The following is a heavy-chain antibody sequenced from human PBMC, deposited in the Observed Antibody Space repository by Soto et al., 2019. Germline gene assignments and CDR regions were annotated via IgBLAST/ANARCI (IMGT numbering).Heavy chain of an antibody. D-gene: IGHD3-22*01. CDR3: ARVYHYASRGYSY. CDR1: RCGFTNND. Sequence: ASVNVSCKNCRCGFTNNDMHLWRQAAGQGLEWMGWMNPGNNQHVYTQKFRGRVTVSTDTSISTTYMDLNSLRAEDTAVYYSARVYHYASRGYSYWGQGTLVTV. J-gene: IGHJ4*02. V-gene: IGHV1-8*01. CDR2: MNPGNNQH.